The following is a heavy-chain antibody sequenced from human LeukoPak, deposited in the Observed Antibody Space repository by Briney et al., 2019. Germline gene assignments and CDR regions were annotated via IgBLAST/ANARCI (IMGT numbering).Heavy chain of an antibody. CDR3: ARGVPLGYCTYGVCYPPYYFDY. J-gene: IGHJ4*02. D-gene: IGHD2-8*01. V-gene: IGHV1-8*03. CDR1: GYTFISYN. CDR2: VNPRSGDA. Sequence: GASVKVSCKASGYTFISYNINWLRQATGQGLEWMGWVNPRSGDAGYLQKFQGRLTITRDSSIDTAYMGLSGLSSEDTAVYYCARGVPLGYCTYGVCYPPYYFDYWGQGTLVTASS.